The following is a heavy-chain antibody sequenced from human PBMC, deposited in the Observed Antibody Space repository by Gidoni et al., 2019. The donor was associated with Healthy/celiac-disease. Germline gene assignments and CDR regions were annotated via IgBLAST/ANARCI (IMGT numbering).Heavy chain of an antibody. CDR3: AKYRDEYSSSSAFDY. CDR1: GFTFDDYA. V-gene: IGHV3-9*01. J-gene: IGHJ4*02. Sequence: EVQLVESGGGLVQPGRSVRLSCAASGFTFDDYAMHWVRQAPGKGLEWVSGISWNSGSIGYADSVNGRFTISRDNAKNSLYLQMNSLRAEDTALYYCAKYRDEYSSSSAFDYWVQGTLVTVSS. CDR2: ISWNSGSI. D-gene: IGHD6-6*01.